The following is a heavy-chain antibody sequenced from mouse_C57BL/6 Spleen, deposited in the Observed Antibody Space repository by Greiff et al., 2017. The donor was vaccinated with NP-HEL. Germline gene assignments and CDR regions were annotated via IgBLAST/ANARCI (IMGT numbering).Heavy chain of an antibody. CDR3: ERVYDYDWFAY. D-gene: IGHD2-4*01. J-gene: IGHJ3*01. CDR1: GYTFTSYW. Sequence: LQQPGAELVKPGASVKLSCKASGYTFTSYWMHWVKQRPGQGLEWIGMIHPNSGSTNYNEKFKSKATLTVDKSSSTAYMQLSSLTSEDSAVYYCERVYDYDWFAYWGQGTLVTVSA. CDR2: IHPNSGST. V-gene: IGHV1-64*01.